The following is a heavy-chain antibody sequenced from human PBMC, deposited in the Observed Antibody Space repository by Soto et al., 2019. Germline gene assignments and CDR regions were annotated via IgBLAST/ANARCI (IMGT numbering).Heavy chain of an antibody. D-gene: IGHD5-12*01. CDR3: AKDPDIDGFNPDAFDI. CDR2: ISRLGGSS. Sequence: GGSLRLSCAASGSTFSSYAMGWVRQAPGKGLEWVSAISRLGGSSYYADSVKGRFTIPRDNSKHTLYMQMNSLRAEDTAVYYCAKDPDIDGFNPDAFDIWGQGTIITVS. CDR1: GSTFSSYA. J-gene: IGHJ3*02. V-gene: IGHV3-23*01.